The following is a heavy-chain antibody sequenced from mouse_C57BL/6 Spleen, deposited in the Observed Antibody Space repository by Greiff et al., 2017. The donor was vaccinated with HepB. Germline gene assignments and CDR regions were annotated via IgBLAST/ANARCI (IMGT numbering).Heavy chain of an antibody. CDR2: INYDGSST. V-gene: IGHV5-16*01. CDR3: ARESLLYAMDY. D-gene: IGHD2-10*01. J-gene: IGHJ4*01. CDR1: GFTFSDYY. Sequence: EVHLVESEGGLVQPGSSMKLSCTASGFTFSDYYMAWVRQVPEKGLEWVANINYDGSSTYYLDSLKSRFIISRDNAKNILYLQMSSLKSEDTATYYCARESLLYAMDYWGQGTSVTVAS.